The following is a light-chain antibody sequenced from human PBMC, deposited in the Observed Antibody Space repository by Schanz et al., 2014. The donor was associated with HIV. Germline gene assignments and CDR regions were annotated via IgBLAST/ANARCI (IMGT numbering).Light chain of an antibody. V-gene: IGKV1-9*01. Sequence: DIQLTQSPSFLSASVGDRVTITCRASQGISTYLAWHQQKPGKAPKLLIYAASTLQSEVPSRFSGSGSGTEFTLTISSLHPDDFATYFCLHYNDFTSTFGQGTKLEIK. CDR1: QGISTY. CDR2: AAS. J-gene: IGKJ2*01. CDR3: LHYNDFTST.